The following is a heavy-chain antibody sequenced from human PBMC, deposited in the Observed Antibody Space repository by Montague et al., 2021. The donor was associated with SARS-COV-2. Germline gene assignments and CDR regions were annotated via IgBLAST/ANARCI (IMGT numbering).Heavy chain of an antibody. Sequence: SETLSLTCTVSGDSISSYYWTWIRQPPGRGLEWIGYVFQSGYSNSSRSLKGRVTISVDTSRNQFYLKLSSVTAADTAVYYCARESATAQYLEYWGRGALVTVSS. V-gene: IGHV4-59*01. CDR1: GDSISSYY. J-gene: IGHJ4*01. CDR3: ARESATAQYLEY. CDR2: VFQSGYS. D-gene: IGHD2-2*01.